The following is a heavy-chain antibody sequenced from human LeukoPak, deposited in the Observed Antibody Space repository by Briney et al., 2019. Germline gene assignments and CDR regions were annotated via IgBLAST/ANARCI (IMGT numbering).Heavy chain of an antibody. J-gene: IGHJ5*02. V-gene: IGHV1-69*04. CDR3: ARVDYYDSSGNP. D-gene: IGHD3-22*01. Sequence: PEASVKVSCKASGGTFSSYAISWVRQAPGQGLEWMGRIIPILGIANYAQKFQGRVTITADKSTSTAYMELSSLRSEDTAVYYCARVDYYDSSGNPWGQGTLVTVSS. CDR1: GGTFSSYA. CDR2: IIPILGIA.